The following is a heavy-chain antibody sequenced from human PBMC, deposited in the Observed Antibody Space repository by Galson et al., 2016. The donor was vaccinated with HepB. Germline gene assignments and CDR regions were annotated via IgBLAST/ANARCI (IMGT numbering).Heavy chain of an antibody. CDR2: IFSDGRV. D-gene: IGHD6-19*01. CDR3: ARGSWFDP. CDR1: GFPVSGNY. Sequence: SLRLYCAVSGFPVSGNYMSWVRHIPGKALEWVSTIFSDGRVFYADSVKGRFTISRDSPKNNVFLEMNSLRVEDTAVYHCARGSWFDPWGQGTLVTVSS. V-gene: IGHV3-53*01. J-gene: IGHJ5*02.